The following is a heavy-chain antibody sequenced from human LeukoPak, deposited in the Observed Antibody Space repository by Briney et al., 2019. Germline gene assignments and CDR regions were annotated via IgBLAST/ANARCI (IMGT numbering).Heavy chain of an antibody. J-gene: IGHJ3*02. CDR2: IYTSGST. Sequence: SETLSLTCTVSGGSISSYYWSWIRQPAGKGLEWIGRIYTSGSTNYNPSLKSRVTMSVDTSKNQFSLKLSSVTAADTAVYYCARHGNIVVEPGASKGFDIWGQGTMVTVSS. CDR3: ARHGNIVVEPGASKGFDI. D-gene: IGHD2-2*01. CDR1: GGSISSYY. V-gene: IGHV4-4*07.